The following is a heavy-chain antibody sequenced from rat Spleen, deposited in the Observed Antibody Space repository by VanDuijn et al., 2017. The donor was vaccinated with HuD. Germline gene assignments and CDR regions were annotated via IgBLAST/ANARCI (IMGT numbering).Heavy chain of an antibody. CDR3: SKKGMIATCRGTFDY. CDR1: GFTFSDYY. Sequence: EVQLVESDGGLVQPGRSLKLSCAASGFTFSDYYMAWVRQAPTKGLEWVTTISSDGGRNFYRDSVKGRFTISRDNAKNTQYLKMDSLRSEEAATDYWSKKGMIATCRGTFDYGGQGVMVTVSS. V-gene: IGHV5-20*01. D-gene: IGHD1-2*01. J-gene: IGHJ2*01. CDR2: ISSDGGRN.